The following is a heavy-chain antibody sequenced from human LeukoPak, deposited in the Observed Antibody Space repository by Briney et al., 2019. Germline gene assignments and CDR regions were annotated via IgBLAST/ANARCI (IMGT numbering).Heavy chain of an antibody. CDR2: INRDGSEK. CDR1: GFTFTSHW. Sequence: GGSLRLSCAASGFTFTSHWMSWVRQAPGKGLEWVANINRDGSEKHYVDSVKGRFTISRDNAKNPLYLQMNSLRAEDTAVYYCARGYSGYVFFDYWGQGTLVTVSS. J-gene: IGHJ4*02. V-gene: IGHV3-7*04. D-gene: IGHD5-12*01. CDR3: ARGYSGYVFFDY.